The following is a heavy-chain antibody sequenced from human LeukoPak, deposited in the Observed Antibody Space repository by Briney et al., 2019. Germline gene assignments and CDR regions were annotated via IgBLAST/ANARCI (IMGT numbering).Heavy chain of an antibody. V-gene: IGHV3-33*01. CDR3: ARDWKTNSFDY. CDR1: EFTFTTYG. CDR2: IYYDGSNI. J-gene: IGHJ4*02. D-gene: IGHD1-1*01. Sequence: PGRSLTLSCAAPEFTFTTYGMHWVRQAPGKGLEWVAFIYYDGSNIYYADYVKGRFTISRDISKNTLHLQMDSLRAEDTAIYYCARDWKTNSFDYWGQGTLVTVSS.